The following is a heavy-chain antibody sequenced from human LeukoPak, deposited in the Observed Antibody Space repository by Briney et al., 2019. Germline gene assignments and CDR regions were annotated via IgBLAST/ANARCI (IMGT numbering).Heavy chain of an antibody. CDR2: IIPILGIA. V-gene: IGHV1-69*02. CDR1: GGTFSSYT. Sequence: SVKVSCKASGGTFSSYTISWVRQAPGQGLEWMGRIIPILGIANYAQKFQSRVTITADKSTSTAYMELSSLRSEDTAVYYCARGARAAAANYGMDVWGQGTTVTVSS. CDR3: ARGARAAAANYGMDV. D-gene: IGHD6-13*01. J-gene: IGHJ6*02.